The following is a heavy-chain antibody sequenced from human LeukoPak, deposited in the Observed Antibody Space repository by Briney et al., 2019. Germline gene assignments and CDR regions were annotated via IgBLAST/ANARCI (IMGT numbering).Heavy chain of an antibody. D-gene: IGHD5-18*01. V-gene: IGHV4-39*01. CDR3: ARPSSYGTPDFGY. J-gene: IGHJ4*02. Sequence: PSETLSLTCTVSGGSISSSSYYWGWIRQPPGEGLEWIGSIYYSGSTYYNPSLKSRVTISVDTSKNQFSLKLSSVTAADTAVYYCARPSSYGTPDFGYWGQGTLVTVSS. CDR1: GGSISSSSYY. CDR2: IYYSGST.